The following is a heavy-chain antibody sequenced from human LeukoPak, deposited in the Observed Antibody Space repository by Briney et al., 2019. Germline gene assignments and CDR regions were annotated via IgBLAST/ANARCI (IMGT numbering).Heavy chain of an antibody. CDR2: ISWNSGSI. J-gene: IGHJ6*02. CDR3: AKARVMVYYYYGMDV. V-gene: IGHV3-9*01. D-gene: IGHD2-8*01. Sequence: PGGSLRLSCAASGFTFDDYAMHWVRQAPEKGLEWVSGISWNSGSIGYADSVKGRFTISRDNAKNSLYLQMNSLRAEDTALYYCAKARVMVYYYYGMDVWGQGTTVTVSS. CDR1: GFTFDDYA.